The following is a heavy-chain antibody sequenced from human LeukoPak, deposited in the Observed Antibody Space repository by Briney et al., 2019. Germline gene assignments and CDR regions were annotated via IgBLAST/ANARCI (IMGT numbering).Heavy chain of an antibody. CDR2: SIPIFGTV. V-gene: IGHV1-69*06. Sequence: SVKVSCKASGGTFNTYAISWVRQAPGQGLEWMGGSIPIFGTVNYAQKFQDRVTITADKSTSTAYMQLSSLRSEDTAVYYCARGAVAGYTGTRIPEWYFDYWGQGTLVTVSS. CDR3: ARGAVAGYTGTRIPEWYFDY. CDR1: GGTFNTYA. D-gene: IGHD6-19*01. J-gene: IGHJ4*02.